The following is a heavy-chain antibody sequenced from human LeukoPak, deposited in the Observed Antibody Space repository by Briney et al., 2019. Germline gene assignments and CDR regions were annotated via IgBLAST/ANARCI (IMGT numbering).Heavy chain of an antibody. J-gene: IGHJ3*02. CDR2: INPSGGST. V-gene: IGHV1-46*01. Sequence: ASVTVSCKASGYTFTSYYMHWVRQAPGQGLEWMGIINPSGGSTSYAQKFQGRVTMTRDMSTSTVYMELSSLRSEDTAVYYCARGTTVTTYGDAFDIWGQGTMVTVSS. CDR1: GYTFTSYY. CDR3: ARGTTVTTYGDAFDI. D-gene: IGHD4-17*01.